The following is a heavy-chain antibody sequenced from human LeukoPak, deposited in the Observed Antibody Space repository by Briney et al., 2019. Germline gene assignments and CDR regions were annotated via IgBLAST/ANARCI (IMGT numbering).Heavy chain of an antibody. CDR3: ARGYSSSWNYFDY. Sequence: SETLSLTCTVSGGSISNYWWSWIRQPPGKGLEWIGYVFDSGGTNYNPTLKSPVTISVDTSKKQFSLKLSSVTAADTAVYYCARGYSSSWNYFDYLGQGTLVTVSS. D-gene: IGHD6-13*01. CDR1: GGSISNYW. V-gene: IGHV4-59*01. J-gene: IGHJ4*02. CDR2: VFDSGGT.